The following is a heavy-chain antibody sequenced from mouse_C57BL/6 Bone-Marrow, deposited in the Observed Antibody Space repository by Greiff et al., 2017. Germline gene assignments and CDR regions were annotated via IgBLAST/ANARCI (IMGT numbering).Heavy chain of an antibody. CDR1: GFNIKDDY. Sequence: DVQLQESGAELVRPGASVKMSCTASGFNIKDDYMHWVKQRPEQGLEWIGWIDPENGDTEYASKFQGKATITADTSSNTAYLQLSSLTSEDTAVYYCTTGYGSSDWYFDVWGTETTVTASS. CDR2: IDPENGDT. J-gene: IGHJ1*03. D-gene: IGHD1-1*01. CDR3: TTGYGSSDWYFDV. V-gene: IGHV14-4*01.